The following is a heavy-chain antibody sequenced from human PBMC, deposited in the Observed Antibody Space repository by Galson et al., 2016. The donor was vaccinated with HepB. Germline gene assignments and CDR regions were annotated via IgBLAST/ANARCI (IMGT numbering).Heavy chain of an antibody. J-gene: IGHJ6*02. CDR1: GFTFSNYV. CDR3: AKSLLGVTLVSYYYGMDV. Sequence: SLRLSCAASGFTFSNYVMNWVRQAPGKGLEWVSAISGSGTNTYYEDSVKGRFTTSRDNSKNTLFLQMNSLRAEDTAVYYCAKSLLGVTLVSYYYGMDVWGQGTTVTVSS. CDR2: ISGSGTNT. V-gene: IGHV3-23*01. D-gene: IGHD2-21*02.